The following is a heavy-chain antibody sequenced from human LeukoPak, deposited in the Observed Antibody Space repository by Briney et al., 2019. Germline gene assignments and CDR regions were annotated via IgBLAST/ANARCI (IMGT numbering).Heavy chain of an antibody. CDR1: GYSFVTSD. V-gene: IGHV1-8*01. CDR2: MNPLSGNT. CDR3: VRSLAVDGTRAY. D-gene: IGHD6-19*01. J-gene: IGHJ4*02. Sequence: ASVKVSCKASGYSFVTSDINWVRQAAGQGLEWMGWMNPLSGNTGYAQKFQGRVTMTRNTSTGTAYMELSSLRSEDTAVYYCVRSLAVDGTRAYWGQGTPVIVSS.